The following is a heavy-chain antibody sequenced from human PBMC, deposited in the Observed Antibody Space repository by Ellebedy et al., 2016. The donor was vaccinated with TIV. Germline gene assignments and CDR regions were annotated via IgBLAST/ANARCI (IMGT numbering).Heavy chain of an antibody. J-gene: IGHJ5*02. Sequence: SETLSLTCAVYGGSFSGYYWSWIRQPPGKGLEWIGEINHSGSTNYNPSLKSRVTVSVDTSKNQFSLKLSSVTAADTAVYYCARDTPKSQQLVPGNWFDPWGQGTLVTVSS. CDR1: GGSFSGYY. CDR3: ARDTPKSQQLVPGNWFDP. CDR2: INHSGST. V-gene: IGHV4-34*01. D-gene: IGHD6-13*01.